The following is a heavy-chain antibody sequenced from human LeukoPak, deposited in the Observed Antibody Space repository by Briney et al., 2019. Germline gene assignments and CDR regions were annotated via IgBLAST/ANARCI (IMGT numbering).Heavy chain of an antibody. CDR3: ATLRGVMGFDY. J-gene: IGHJ4*02. V-gene: IGHV3-21*01. Sequence: GGSQRLSCAASGFTFSSYSMNWVRQAPGKGLEWVSSISSSSSYIYYADSVKGRFTISRDNAKNSLYLQMNSLRAEDTAVYYCATLRGVMGFDYWGQGTLVTVSS. CDR1: GFTFSSYS. D-gene: IGHD3-10*01. CDR2: ISSSSSYI.